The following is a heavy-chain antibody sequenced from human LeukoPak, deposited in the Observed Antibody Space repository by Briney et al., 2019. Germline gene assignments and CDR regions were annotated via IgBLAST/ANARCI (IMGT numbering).Heavy chain of an antibody. J-gene: IGHJ4*02. D-gene: IGHD5-18*01. Sequence: TGGSLRLSCAASGFTFSDYYMSWIRQAPGKGLEWVSYISSSGSTIYYADSVKGRFTISRDNAKNSLYLQMNSLRAEDTAVYYRARATAMGLFDYWGQGTLVTVSS. V-gene: IGHV3-11*01. CDR1: GFTFSDYY. CDR2: ISSSGSTI. CDR3: ARATAMGLFDY.